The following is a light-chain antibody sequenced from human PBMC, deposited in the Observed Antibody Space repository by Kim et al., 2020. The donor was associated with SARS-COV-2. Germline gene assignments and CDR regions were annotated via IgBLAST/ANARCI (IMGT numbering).Light chain of an antibody. J-gene: IGKJ1*01. CDR3: QQYRSHWT. V-gene: IGKV1-5*03. CDR1: QSIDIW. Sequence: LSASVGDRVTITCRASQSIDIWLAWYQQKPGKAPKLLIYQASSLESEVPSRFSGSGSGTEFTLTISSLQPDDFATYYCQQYRSHWTFGQGTKVDIK. CDR2: QAS.